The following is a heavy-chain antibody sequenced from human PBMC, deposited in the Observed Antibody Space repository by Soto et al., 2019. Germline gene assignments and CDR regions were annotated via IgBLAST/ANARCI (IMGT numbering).Heavy chain of an antibody. J-gene: IGHJ4*02. CDR2: ISWNSGSI. V-gene: IGHV3-9*01. D-gene: IGHD3-9*01. CDR1: GFTFSSYA. CDR3: AKDISDILTGPQGYYFDY. Sequence: GGSLRLSCAASGFTFSSYAMSWVRQAPGKGLEWVSGISWNSGSIGYADSVKGRFTISRDNAKNSLYLQMNSLRAEDTALYYCAKDISDILTGPQGYYFDYWGQGTLVTVSS.